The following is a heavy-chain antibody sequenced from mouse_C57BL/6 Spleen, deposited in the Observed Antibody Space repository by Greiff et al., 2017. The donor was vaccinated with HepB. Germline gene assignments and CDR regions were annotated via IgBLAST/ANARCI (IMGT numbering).Heavy chain of an antibody. Sequence: EVQVVESGGGLVQPKGSLKLSCAASGFSFNTYAMNWVRQAPGKGLEWVARIRSKSNNYATYYADSVKDRFTISRDDSESMLYLQMNNLKTEDTAMYYCVRQSSSFFMDYWGQGTSVTVSS. D-gene: IGHD1-1*01. CDR3: VRQSSSFFMDY. J-gene: IGHJ4*01. CDR1: GFSFNTYA. CDR2: IRSKSNNYAT. V-gene: IGHV10-1*01.